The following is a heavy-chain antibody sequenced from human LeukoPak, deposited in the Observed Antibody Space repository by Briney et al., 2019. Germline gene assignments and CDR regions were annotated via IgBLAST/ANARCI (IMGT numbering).Heavy chain of an antibody. Sequence: GGSLRLSCAASGFTFSSYSMNWVRQAPGKGLEWVSSISSSSSYIYYADSVKGRFTISRDNAKNSLYLQMNSLRAEDTVVYYCARDFGGSYLVGNWFDPWGQGTLVTVSS. J-gene: IGHJ5*02. CDR2: ISSSSSYI. V-gene: IGHV3-21*01. CDR3: ARDFGGSYLVGNWFDP. D-gene: IGHD1-26*01. CDR1: GFTFSSYS.